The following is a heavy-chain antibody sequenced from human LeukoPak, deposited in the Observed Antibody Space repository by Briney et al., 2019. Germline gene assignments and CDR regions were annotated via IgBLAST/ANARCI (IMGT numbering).Heavy chain of an antibody. Sequence: ASVTVPYKPSVYTFTGHYLHWERQAPGPALEAIGWIHPTTCATIYAQKFQGRVTMSRKTSISTAYMELTSLRSDDTAVYYCARDRVGSGWPRPFYFEFWGQGALVTVSS. CDR3: ARDRVGSGWPRPFYFEF. V-gene: IGHV1-2*02. CDR1: VYTFTGHY. J-gene: IGHJ4*02. CDR2: IHPTTCAT. D-gene: IGHD6-19*01.